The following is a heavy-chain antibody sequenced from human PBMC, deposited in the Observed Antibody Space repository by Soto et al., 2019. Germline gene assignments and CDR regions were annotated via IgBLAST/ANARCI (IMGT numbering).Heavy chain of an antibody. J-gene: IGHJ6*02. D-gene: IGHD1-26*01. Sequence: ETLSLSCAASGFTFSSYAMSWVRQAPGKGLEWVSAISGSGGSTYYADSVKGRFTISRDNSKNTLYLQMNSLRAEDTAVYYCASGGSGRMDVWGQGTTVTVSS. CDR3: ASGGSGRMDV. CDR2: ISGSGGST. V-gene: IGHV3-23*01. CDR1: GFTFSSYA.